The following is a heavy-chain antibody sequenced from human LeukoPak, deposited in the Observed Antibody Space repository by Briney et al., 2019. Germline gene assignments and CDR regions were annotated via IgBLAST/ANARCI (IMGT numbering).Heavy chain of an antibody. D-gene: IGHD1-26*01. CDR3: ARDGIVGATLGSDY. Sequence: GGSLRLSCAASGFTFSSYSMNWVRQAPGKGLEWVSSISSSSSYIYYADSVKGRFAISRDNAKNSLYLQMNSLRAEDTAVYYCARDGIVGATLGSDYWGQGTLVTVSS. CDR1: GFTFSSYS. J-gene: IGHJ4*02. CDR2: ISSSSSYI. V-gene: IGHV3-21*01.